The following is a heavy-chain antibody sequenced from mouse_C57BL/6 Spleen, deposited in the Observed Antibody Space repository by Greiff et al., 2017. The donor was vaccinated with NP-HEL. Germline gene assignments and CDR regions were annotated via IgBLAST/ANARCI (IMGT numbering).Heavy chain of an antibody. CDR3: TTHYGSPDY. J-gene: IGHJ2*01. CDR1: GFNIKDDY. D-gene: IGHD1-1*01. Sequence: VQLKQSGAELVRPGASVKLSCTASGFNIKDDYMHWVKQRPEQGLEWIGWIDPENGDTEYASKFQGKATITADTSSNTAYLQLSSLTSEDTAVYYCTTHYGSPDYWGQGTTLTVSS. CDR2: IDPENGDT. V-gene: IGHV14-4*01.